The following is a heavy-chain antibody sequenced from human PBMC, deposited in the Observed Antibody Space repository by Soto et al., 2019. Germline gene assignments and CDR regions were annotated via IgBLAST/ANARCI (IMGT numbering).Heavy chain of an antibody. J-gene: IGHJ6*02. D-gene: IGHD2-2*02. Sequence: GGSLRLSCVGSGFTFSNYSINWVRQAPGKGLEWVSSISSRSDIYFADSVKGRFTISRDNAKNSVSLQMNSLRAEDTAVYHCAREYTAWPLAYGLDVWGQGTTVTVSS. CDR1: GFTFSNYS. V-gene: IGHV3-21*01. CDR2: ISSRSDI. CDR3: AREYTAWPLAYGLDV.